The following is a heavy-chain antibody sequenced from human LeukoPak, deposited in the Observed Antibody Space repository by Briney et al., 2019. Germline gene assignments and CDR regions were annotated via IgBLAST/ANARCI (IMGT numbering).Heavy chain of an antibody. J-gene: IGHJ4*02. CDR2: IYYSGST. D-gene: IGHD3-22*01. CDR3: AREGQRSYYDSSGYYYDY. V-gene: IGHV4-59*01. CDR1: GVSISNYY. Sequence: SETLSLTCTVSGVSISNYYWSWIRQPPGKGLEWIGYIYYSGSTNFNPSPKSRLTISVDTSKNQFSLRLSSGTAADTAVYYCAREGQRSYYDSSGYYYDYWGQGTLVTVSS.